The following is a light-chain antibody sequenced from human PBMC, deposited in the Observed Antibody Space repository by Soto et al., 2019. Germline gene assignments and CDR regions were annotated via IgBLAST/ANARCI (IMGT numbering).Light chain of an antibody. V-gene: IGKV2-28*01. CDR2: LGS. Sequence: DIVMTQSPLSLPVTPGEPASISCRSSQSLLHSNGYNYLAWYLQKPGQSPHLLIYLGSNRASGVPDRFSGSGSGSDFTLTISRVEAEDVAVYYCLQAQQTPITFGPGTKVDIK. CDR3: LQAQQTPIT. J-gene: IGKJ3*01. CDR1: QSLLHSNGYNY.